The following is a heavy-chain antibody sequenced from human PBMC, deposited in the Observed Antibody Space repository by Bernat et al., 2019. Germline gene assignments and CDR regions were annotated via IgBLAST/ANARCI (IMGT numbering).Heavy chain of an antibody. CDR3: ARGGLSKTPADQ. CDR1: GFTFSNHW. CDR2: INEGGSVE. Sequence: EVQLVESGGDWVQPGGSLRLSCVASGFTFSNHWMTWVRQAPGKGLEWVANINEGGSVEHYLDSVTGRFTISRDTAKNSLYLQMNSLRGEDTAVYYCARGGLSKTPADQWGQGTLVTVSS. D-gene: IGHD3/OR15-3a*01. V-gene: IGHV3-7*01. J-gene: IGHJ5*02.